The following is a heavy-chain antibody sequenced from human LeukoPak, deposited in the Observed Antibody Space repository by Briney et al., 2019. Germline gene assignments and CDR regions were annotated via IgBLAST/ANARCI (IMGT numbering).Heavy chain of an antibody. J-gene: IGHJ6*03. Sequence: SDTLSLTCNVSGGSISSGSYYWSWIRQSPGNGLEWIGYIDYSGSTKYNPSLKSRVTISIGTSKNQFSLRLSAVTAADTAVYYCARSLYSSGWNRAYYYMDVWGKGTTVTISS. CDR2: IDYSGST. D-gene: IGHD6-19*01. V-gene: IGHV4-61*01. CDR1: GGSISSGSYY. CDR3: ARSLYSSGWNRAYYYMDV.